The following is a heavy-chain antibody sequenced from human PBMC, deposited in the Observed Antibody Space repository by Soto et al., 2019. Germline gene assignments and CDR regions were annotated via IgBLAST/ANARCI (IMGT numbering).Heavy chain of an antibody. CDR1: GFTFDDYA. CDR2: ISWNSDSI. D-gene: IGHD2-15*01. Sequence: GGSLRLSCAASGFTFDDYAMHWVRQAPGKGLEWVSSISWNSDSIGYADSVKGRFTISRDNAKNSLYLQMNSLRAEDTAFYYCAKGGGVVVVGVYFWGQGTLVTVSS. CDR3: AKGGGVVVVGVYF. V-gene: IGHV3-9*01. J-gene: IGHJ4*02.